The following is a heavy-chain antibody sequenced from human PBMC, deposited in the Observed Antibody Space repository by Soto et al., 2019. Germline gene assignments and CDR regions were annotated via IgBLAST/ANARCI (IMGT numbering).Heavy chain of an antibody. CDR1: GYTFTTYG. CDR3: AREGEMPCYYYRLDV. J-gene: IGHJ6*02. CDR2: ISGYNGHT. Sequence: QVQLVQSGAEVRKPGASVKVSCKASGYTFTTYGISWVRQAPGQGLEWMGWISGYNGHTKYAQKFQGRVTMTTATSTSKVYMDLRSLRSDDTAVYYCAREGEMPCYYYRLDVWGQGTTVTASS. V-gene: IGHV1-18*01. D-gene: IGHD3-16*01.